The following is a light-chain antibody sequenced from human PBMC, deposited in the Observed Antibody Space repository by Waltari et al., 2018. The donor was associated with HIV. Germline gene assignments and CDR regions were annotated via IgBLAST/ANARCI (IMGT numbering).Light chain of an antibody. CDR2: SNN. CDR1: SSNIGDNA. V-gene: IGLV1-44*01. CDR3: ATLDDSLNGPV. Sequence: QSVLTQPPSVSGTPGQRVTISCSGSSSNIGDNAVSWYPRFPGTAPKLLIYSNNQRPSGVPDRFSGSKSGTSASLAISGLQSEDEADYYCATLDDSLNGPVFGGGTKVTAL. J-gene: IGLJ2*01.